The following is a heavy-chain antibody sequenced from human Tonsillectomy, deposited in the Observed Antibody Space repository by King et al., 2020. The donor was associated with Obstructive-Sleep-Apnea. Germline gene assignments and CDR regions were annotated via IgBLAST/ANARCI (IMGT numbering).Heavy chain of an antibody. J-gene: IGHJ6*02. V-gene: IGHV4-31*03. CDR3: ARELGYCSSTSCPPDYYYGMDV. D-gene: IGHD2-2*01. CDR1: GGSISSGGYY. CDR2: IYYSGGT. Sequence: QLQESGPGLVKPSQTLSLTCTVSGGSISSGGYYWSWIRQHPGKGLEWIGYIYYSGGTYYNPSLKSRVTISVDTSKNQFSLKLSSVTAADTAVYYCARELGYCSSTSCPPDYYYGMDVWGQGTTVTVSS.